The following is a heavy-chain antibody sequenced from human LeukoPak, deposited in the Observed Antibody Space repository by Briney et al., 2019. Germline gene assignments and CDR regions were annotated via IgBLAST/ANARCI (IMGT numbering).Heavy chain of an antibody. CDR2: IYSGDTT. CDR1: GFIVSRKY. J-gene: IGHJ4*02. CDR3: ATVLSDSRGWYHFDS. Sequence: GGSLRLSCAASGFIVSRKYISWVRQAPGQGLEWVSLIYSGDTTYYADSLTGRFTISRDNSKNMLYLQMNSLRAEDTAVYYCATVLSDSRGWYHFDSWAQGTLVTVSS. D-gene: IGHD6-19*01. V-gene: IGHV3-53*01.